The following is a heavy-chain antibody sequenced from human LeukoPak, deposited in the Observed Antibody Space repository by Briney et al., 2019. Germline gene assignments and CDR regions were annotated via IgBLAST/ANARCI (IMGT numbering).Heavy chain of an antibody. CDR3: VKDRAATPGRYFGH. J-gene: IGHJ4*02. CDR2: LSWNSGRI. Sequence: GRSLRLSCVASGFTFDDYAMNWVRQAPGKGLEWVSSLSWNSGRIAYADSVKGRFTTSRDNAKNSLYLQMNSLRTEDTAFYYCVKDRAATPGRYFGHWGQGALVTVSS. D-gene: IGHD2-15*01. V-gene: IGHV3-9*01. CDR1: GFTFDDYA.